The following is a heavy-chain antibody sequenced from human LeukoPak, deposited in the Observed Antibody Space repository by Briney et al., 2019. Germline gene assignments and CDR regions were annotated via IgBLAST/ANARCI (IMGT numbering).Heavy chain of an antibody. D-gene: IGHD3-10*01. CDR2: INPNSGGT. CDR3: ARDLDMVREVISKGTNDY. Sequence: ASVKVSCKASGYTFTGYYMHWVRQAPGQGLEWMGRINPNSGGTNYAQKFQGRVTMTRDTSISTAYMELSRLRSDDTAVYYCARDLDMVREVISKGTNDYWGQGTLVTVSS. J-gene: IGHJ4*02. V-gene: IGHV1-2*06. CDR1: GYTFTGYY.